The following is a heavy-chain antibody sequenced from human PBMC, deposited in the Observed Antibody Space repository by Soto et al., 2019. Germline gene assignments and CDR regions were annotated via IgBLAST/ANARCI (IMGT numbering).Heavy chain of an antibody. Sequence: GXSVKVSCKASAYTFTGYYMHWVRQAPGQGLEWMGWINPNSGGTNYAQKFQGRVTMTRDTSISTAYMELSRLRSDDTAVYYCARSVASPSVIIAAAGTGYWGQGTLVTGSS. J-gene: IGHJ4*02. V-gene: IGHV1-2*02. CDR1: AYTFTGYY. CDR3: ARSVASPSVIIAAAGTGY. CDR2: INPNSGGT. D-gene: IGHD6-13*01.